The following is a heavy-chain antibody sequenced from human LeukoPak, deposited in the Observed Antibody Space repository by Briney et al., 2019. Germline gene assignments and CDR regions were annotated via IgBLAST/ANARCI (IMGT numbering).Heavy chain of an antibody. CDR3: ASSGLHDFWSGYYRN. J-gene: IGHJ4*02. CDR1: GGSISTTSYY. V-gene: IGHV4-39*07. D-gene: IGHD3-3*01. Sequence: SETLSLTCTVSGGSISTTSYYWGWIRQPPGTGLEWIGNMYYSGNSYYNPSLKSRVTISLDTSKNQFSLKLSSVTAADTAVYYCASSGLHDFWSGYYRNWGQGTLVTVSS. CDR2: MYYSGNS.